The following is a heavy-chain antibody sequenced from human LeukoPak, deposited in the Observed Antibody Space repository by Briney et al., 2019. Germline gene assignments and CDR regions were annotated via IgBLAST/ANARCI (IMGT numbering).Heavy chain of an antibody. CDR3: AKSEGYYYYMDV. V-gene: IGHV3-30*02. Sequence: EGSLRLSCAASGFTFSSYAMHWVRQAPGRGLEWVAFIRYDGSNKYYEDSVKGRFTISRDNSKNTLYLQMSSLRAEDTAVYYCAKSEGYYYYMDVWGKGTTVTVSS. CDR2: IRYDGSNK. CDR1: GFTFSSYA. J-gene: IGHJ6*03.